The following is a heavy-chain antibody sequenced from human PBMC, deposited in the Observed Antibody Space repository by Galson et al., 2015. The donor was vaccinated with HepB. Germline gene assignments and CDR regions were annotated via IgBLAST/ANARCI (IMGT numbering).Heavy chain of an antibody. CDR1: GGTFSSYA. CDR3: AREYYYDSSGYYSAYDY. CDR2: IIPIFGTA. Sequence: CKASGGTFSSYAISWVRQAPGQGLEWMGGIIPIFGTANYAQKFQGRVTITADESTSTAYMELSSLRSEDTAVYYCAREYYYDSSGYYSAYDYWGQGTLVTVSS. J-gene: IGHJ4*02. V-gene: IGHV1-69*01. D-gene: IGHD3-22*01.